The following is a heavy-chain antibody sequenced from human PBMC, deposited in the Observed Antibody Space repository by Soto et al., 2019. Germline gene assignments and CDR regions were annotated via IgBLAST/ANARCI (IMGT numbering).Heavy chain of an antibody. V-gene: IGHV3-30-3*01. J-gene: IGHJ3*02. CDR2: ISYDGSNK. Sequence: XGSLRLSFAASGFTVSSYAMHWVRQAPGKGLEWVAVISYDGSNKYYADSVKGRFTISRDNSKNTLYLQMNSLRAEDTAVYYCARATGGLYYDYVWGSSHAFDIWGQGTMVTVSS. D-gene: IGHD3-16*01. CDR1: GFTVSSYA. CDR3: ARATGGLYYDYVWGSSHAFDI.